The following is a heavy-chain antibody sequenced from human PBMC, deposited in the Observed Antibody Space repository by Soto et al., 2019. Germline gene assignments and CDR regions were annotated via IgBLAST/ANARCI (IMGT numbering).Heavy chain of an antibody. V-gene: IGHV3-21*01. D-gene: IGHD5-18*01. CDR2: ISSSSSYI. CDR1: GFTFSSYS. CDR3: ARDGEGYSIYYYYYMDV. J-gene: IGHJ6*03. Sequence: GGSLRLSCAASGFTFSSYSMNWVRQAPGKGLEWVSSISSSSSYIYYADSVKGRFTISRDSAKNSLYLQMNSLRAEDTAVYYCARDGEGYSIYYYYYMDVWGKGTTVTVSS.